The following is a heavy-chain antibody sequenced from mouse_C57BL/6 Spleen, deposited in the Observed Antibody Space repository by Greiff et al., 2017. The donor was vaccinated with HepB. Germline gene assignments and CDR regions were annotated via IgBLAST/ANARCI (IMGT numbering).Heavy chain of an antibody. Sequence: EVKLMESGEGLVKPGGSLKLSCAASGFTFSSYAMSWVRQTPEKRLEWVAYISSGGDYIYYADTVKGRFTISRDNASNTLYLQMSSLKSEDTAMYYCTREDAGYPFAYWGQGTLVTVSA. V-gene: IGHV5-9-1*02. J-gene: IGHJ3*01. CDR3: TREDAGYPFAY. D-gene: IGHD2-3*01. CDR2: ISSGGDYI. CDR1: GFTFSSYA.